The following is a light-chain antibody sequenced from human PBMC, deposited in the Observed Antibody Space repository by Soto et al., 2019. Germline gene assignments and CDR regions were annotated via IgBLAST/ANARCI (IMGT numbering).Light chain of an antibody. CDR2: GNS. J-gene: IGLJ1*01. V-gene: IGLV1-40*01. CDR3: QSNDSSLSGYV. CDR1: TSNIGAGYD. Sequence: QSVLTQPPSVSGAPGQRVTISCTGGTSNIGAGYDVHWYQQLPGTAPKLLIYGNSNRPSGVPDRFSGSKSGTSASLAITGLQAEDEGDYYCQSNDSSLSGYVFGTGTKVT.